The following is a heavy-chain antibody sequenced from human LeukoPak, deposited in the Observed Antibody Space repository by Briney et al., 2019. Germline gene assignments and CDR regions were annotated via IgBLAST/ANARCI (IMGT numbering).Heavy chain of an antibody. CDR1: EFTFSSYW. D-gene: IGHD1-26*01. J-gene: IGHJ4*02. CDR2: ISGNSFHI. V-gene: IGHV3-21*01. CDR3: ASGTIVGARGADN. Sequence: GSLRLSCAASEFTFSSYWMSWVRQAPGKALEWVSSISGNSFHIYYADSVKGRFTISRDNAYTSLYLQLNSLRAEDTAVYYCASGTIVGARGADNWGQGTLVTVSS.